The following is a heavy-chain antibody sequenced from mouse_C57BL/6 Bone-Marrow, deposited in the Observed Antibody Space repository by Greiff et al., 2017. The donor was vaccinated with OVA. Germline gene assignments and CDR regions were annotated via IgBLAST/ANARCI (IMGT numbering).Heavy chain of an antibody. Sequence: VQLQQSGPGLVAPSQSLSITCTVSGFSLTSYAISWVRQPPGKGLEWLGVIWTGGGTNYNSALKSRLSISKDNSKSQVFLKMNSLQTDDTARYYCARNRVGYLYYAMDYWGQGTSVTVSS. D-gene: IGHD2-2*01. CDR2: IWTGGGT. CDR1: GFSLTSYA. CDR3: ARNRVGYLYYAMDY. V-gene: IGHV2-9-1*01. J-gene: IGHJ4*01.